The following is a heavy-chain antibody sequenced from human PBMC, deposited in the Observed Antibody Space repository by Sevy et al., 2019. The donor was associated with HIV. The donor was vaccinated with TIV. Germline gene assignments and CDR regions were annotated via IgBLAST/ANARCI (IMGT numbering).Heavy chain of an antibody. J-gene: IGHJ6*03. D-gene: IGHD3-3*01. CDR1: GFTFSSYW. CDR3: ARGDDDYYYYYYMDV. V-gene: IGHV3-7*01. Sequence: GGSLRLSCAASGFTFSSYWMSWVRQAPGKGLEWVANIKQDGSEKYYVDSVKGRFTISRDNAKNSLYLQMNSLRAEDTAVYYCARGDDDYYYYYYMDVWGKGTTVTVSS. CDR2: IKQDGSEK.